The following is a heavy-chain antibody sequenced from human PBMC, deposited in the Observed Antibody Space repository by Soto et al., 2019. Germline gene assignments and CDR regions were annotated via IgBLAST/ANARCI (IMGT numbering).Heavy chain of an antibody. Sequence: GESLKISCKGSGYSFTSYWIGWVRQMPGKGLEWMGIIYPGDSDTRYSPSFQGQVTISADKSISTAYLQWSSLKASDTAMYYCARGRIVATREGDAFDIWGQGTMVTVSS. CDR3: ARGRIVATREGDAFDI. CDR1: GYSFTSYW. V-gene: IGHV5-51*01. J-gene: IGHJ3*02. CDR2: IYPGDSDT. D-gene: IGHD5-12*01.